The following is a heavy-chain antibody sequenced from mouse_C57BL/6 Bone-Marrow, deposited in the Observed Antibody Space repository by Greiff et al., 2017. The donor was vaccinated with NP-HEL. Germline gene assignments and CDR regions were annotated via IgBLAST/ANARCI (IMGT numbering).Heavy chain of an antibody. Sequence: QVQLKQPGAELVMPGASVKLSCKASGYTFTSYWMHWVKQRPGQGLEWIGEIDPSDSYTNYNQKFKGKSTLTVDKSSSTAYMQLSSLTSEDSAVYYCARSDYYASYFDYWGQGTTLTVSS. CDR2: IDPSDSYT. J-gene: IGHJ2*01. CDR1: GYTFTSYW. D-gene: IGHD1-1*01. CDR3: ARSDYYASYFDY. V-gene: IGHV1-69*01.